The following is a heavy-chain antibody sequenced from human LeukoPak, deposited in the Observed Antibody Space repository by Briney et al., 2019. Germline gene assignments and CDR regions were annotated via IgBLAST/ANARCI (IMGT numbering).Heavy chain of an antibody. V-gene: IGHV4-59*01. CDR1: GGSISSYY. J-gene: IGHJ1*01. D-gene: IGHD2-21*01. CDR3: ARDACGGDCYQRGYFQH. CDR2: IYYSGST. Sequence: PSETLSLTCTVSGGSISSYYWSWIRQPPGKGLEWIGYIYYSGSTNYNPSLKSRVTISVDTSKNQFSLKLSSVTAADTAVYYCARDACGGDCYQRGYFQHWGQGTLVTVSS.